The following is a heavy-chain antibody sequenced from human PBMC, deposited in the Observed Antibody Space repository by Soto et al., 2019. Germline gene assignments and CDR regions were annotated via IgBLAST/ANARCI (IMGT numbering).Heavy chain of an antibody. CDR3: ARDQSGSNWSDAFDI. CDR2: INPNSGGT. CDR1: GYTFTGYY. J-gene: IGHJ3*02. V-gene: IGHV1-2*04. D-gene: IGHD4-4*01. Sequence: ASVKVSCKASGYTFTGYYMHWVRQAPGQGLEWMGWINPNSGGTNYAQKFQGWVTMTRDTSISTAYMELSRLRSDDTAVYYCARDQSGSNWSDAFDIWGQGTMVTVSS.